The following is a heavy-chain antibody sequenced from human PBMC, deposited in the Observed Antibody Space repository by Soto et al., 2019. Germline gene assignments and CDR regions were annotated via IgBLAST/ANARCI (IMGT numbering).Heavy chain of an antibody. J-gene: IGHJ4*02. CDR2: IYYSGST. Sequence: SETLSLTCTVSGGSISSYYWSWIRQPPGKGLEWIGYIYYSGSTNYNPSLKSRVTISVDTSKNQFSLKLSSVTAADTAVYYCARTSDSSGYYYPWYYWGQGTLVTVSS. D-gene: IGHD3-22*01. V-gene: IGHV4-59*12. CDR1: GGSISSYY. CDR3: ARTSDSSGYYYPWYY.